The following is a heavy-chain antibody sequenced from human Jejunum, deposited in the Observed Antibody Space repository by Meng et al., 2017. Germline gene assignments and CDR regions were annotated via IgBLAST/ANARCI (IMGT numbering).Heavy chain of an antibody. CDR2: MSSSGST. Sequence: QVQLQESGPGLVRPTETLSLTCTVSGGSVSTSNYYWSWFRQPPGKGLXWIGYMSSSGSTNYNSSLKRRVTISIDRSKNQFSLKLTSVTAADTAVYYCARSHGGYWGQGSLVTVSS. J-gene: IGHJ4*02. V-gene: IGHV4-61*01. CDR1: GGSVSTSNYY. D-gene: IGHD3-16*01. CDR3: ARSHGGY.